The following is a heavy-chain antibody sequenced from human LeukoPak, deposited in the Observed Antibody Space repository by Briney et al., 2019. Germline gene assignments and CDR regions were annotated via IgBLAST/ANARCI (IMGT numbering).Heavy chain of an antibody. D-gene: IGHD6-13*01. CDR2: ISYDGSNK. CDR1: GFTFSSYA. J-gene: IGHJ4*02. Sequence: GRSLRLSCAASGFTFSSYAMHWVRQAPGKGLEWVAVISYDGSNKYYADSVKGRFTISRDNSKNTLYLQMNSLRAEDTAVYYCAKGQGYSSSGGKYYFDYWGQGTLVTVSS. V-gene: IGHV3-30-3*01. CDR3: AKGQGYSSSGGKYYFDY.